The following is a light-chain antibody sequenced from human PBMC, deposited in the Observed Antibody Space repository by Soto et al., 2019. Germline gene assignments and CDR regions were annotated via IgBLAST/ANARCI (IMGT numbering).Light chain of an antibody. CDR3: QQRSDWPLT. CDR2: DAS. CDR1: QSVGTY. Sequence: EIVLTQSPVTLSLSPGERVTLSCRASQSVGTYLGWYQQKVGQAPSLLIYDASKRATGIPARFSGSGAGTDFTLTIRSLEPEDFAVYYCQQRSDWPLTFGGGTKVEI. V-gene: IGKV3-11*01. J-gene: IGKJ4*01.